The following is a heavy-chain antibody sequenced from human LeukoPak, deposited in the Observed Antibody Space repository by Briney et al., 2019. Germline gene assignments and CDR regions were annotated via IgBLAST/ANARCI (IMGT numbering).Heavy chain of an antibody. V-gene: IGHV3-30-3*01. CDR2: ISYDGSNK. Sequence: GRSLRLSCAASGFTFSSYAMHWVRQAPGKGLEWVAVISYDGSNKYYADSVKGRFTISRDNSKNTLYLQMNSLRAEDTAVYYCARDRGYFYDQLDYWGQGTLVTVS. J-gene: IGHJ4*02. CDR3: ARDRGYFYDQLDY. CDR1: GFTFSSYA. D-gene: IGHD2/OR15-2a*01.